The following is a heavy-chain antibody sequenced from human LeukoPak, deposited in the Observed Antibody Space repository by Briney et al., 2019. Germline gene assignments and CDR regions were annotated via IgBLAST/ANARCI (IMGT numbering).Heavy chain of an antibody. CDR2: INPNSGGT. Sequence: ASVKVSCKASGYTFTSYYMHWVRQAPGQGLEWMGWINPNSGGTNYAQKFQGRVTMTRDTSISTAYMELSRLRSDDTAVYYCARVRGLYCGGDCYKDAFDIWGQGTMVTVSS. V-gene: IGHV1-2*02. J-gene: IGHJ3*02. CDR3: ARVRGLYCGGDCYKDAFDI. D-gene: IGHD2-21*02. CDR1: GYTFTSYY.